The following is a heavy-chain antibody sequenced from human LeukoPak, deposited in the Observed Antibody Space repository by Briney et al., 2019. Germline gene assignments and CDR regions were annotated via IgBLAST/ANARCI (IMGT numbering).Heavy chain of an antibody. D-gene: IGHD5-24*01. CDR3: ARDPVRDGYPYSFDY. CDR2: IYYSGST. Sequence: PSETLSLTCTVSGGSISSSSYYWGWIRQPPGKGLEWIGYIYYSGSTNYNPSLKSRVTISVDTSKNQFSLKLSSVTAADTAVYYCARDPVRDGYPYSFDYWGQGTLVTVSS. V-gene: IGHV4-61*01. CDR1: GGSISSSSYY. J-gene: IGHJ4*02.